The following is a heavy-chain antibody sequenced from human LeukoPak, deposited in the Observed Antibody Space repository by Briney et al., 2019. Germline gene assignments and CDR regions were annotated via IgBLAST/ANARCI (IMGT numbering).Heavy chain of an antibody. CDR3: AKDFATIGFKYFDY. V-gene: IGHV3-23*01. D-gene: IGHD5-24*01. Sequence: GGSLRLSCEASGFAFSLSAMNWVRQAPGTGLEWESTINDNAINKYYADSVKGGLNISRDNSKNTLYLQMNSLRSEDTAVYYCAKDFATIGFKYFDYWGQGTLVTVSS. J-gene: IGHJ4*02. CDR1: GFAFSLSA. CDR2: INDNAINK.